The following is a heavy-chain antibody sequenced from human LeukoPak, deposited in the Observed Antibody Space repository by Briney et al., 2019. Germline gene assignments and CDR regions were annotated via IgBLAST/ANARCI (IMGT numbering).Heavy chain of an antibody. CDR2: IIPIFGTA. Sequence: ASVKVSCKASGGTFSSYAISWVRQAPGQGLEWMGGIIPIFGTANYAQKFQGRVTITADESTSTAYMELSSLRSEDTAVYYCAEGATDTAMVTGYYYYYGMDVWGQGTTVTVSS. CDR3: AEGATDTAMVTGYYYYYGMDV. D-gene: IGHD5-18*01. J-gene: IGHJ6*02. V-gene: IGHV1-69*13. CDR1: GGTFSSYA.